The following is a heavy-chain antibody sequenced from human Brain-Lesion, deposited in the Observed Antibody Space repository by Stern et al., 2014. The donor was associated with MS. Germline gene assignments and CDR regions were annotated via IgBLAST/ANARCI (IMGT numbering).Heavy chain of an antibody. CDR3: ARGHWELLGNNYFDS. CDR1: GASISSGTSY. Sequence: QLQLQESGPGLVKPSQTLSLTCTVSGASISSGTSYWSWIRQPAGGGLEWIGRLHASGATYYNPSLKSRVTISGDTSKNQFSLNLTSVTAADTAVYYCARGHWELLGNNYFDSWGQGTLVTVSS. J-gene: IGHJ4*02. CDR2: LHASGAT. D-gene: IGHD1-26*01. V-gene: IGHV4-61*02.